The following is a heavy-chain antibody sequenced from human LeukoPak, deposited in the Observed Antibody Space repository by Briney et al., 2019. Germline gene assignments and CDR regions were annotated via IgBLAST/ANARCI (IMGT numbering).Heavy chain of an antibody. J-gene: IGHJ5*02. CDR1: GDSISNSAYH. CDR2: ISYTGST. Sequence: SETLSLTCTVSGDSISNSAYHWGWIRQPPGKGLEYIGRISYTGSTYYNPSLKSRVTISVDTSKNQFSLKLSSVTAADTAVYYCARHSAAGAVKYCSGGSCPPLGPWGQGTLVTVSS. D-gene: IGHD2-15*01. V-gene: IGHV4-39*01. CDR3: ARHSAAGAVKYCSGGSCPPLGP.